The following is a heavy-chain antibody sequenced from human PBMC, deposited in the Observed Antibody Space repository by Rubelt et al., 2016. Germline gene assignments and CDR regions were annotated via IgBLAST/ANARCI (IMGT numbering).Heavy chain of an antibody. V-gene: IGHV3-33*05. J-gene: IGHJ4*02. CDR2: IPYDGSNK. Sequence: GKGLEWVAVIPYDGSNKYYADSVKGRFTISRDNAKNSLYLQMNSLRDEDTAVYYCARDISSEIWGMDYWGQGTLVTVSS. D-gene: IGHD3-16*01. CDR3: ARDISSEIWGMDY.